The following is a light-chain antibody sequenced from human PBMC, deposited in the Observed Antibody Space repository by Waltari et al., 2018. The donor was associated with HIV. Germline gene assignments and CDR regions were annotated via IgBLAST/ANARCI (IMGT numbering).Light chain of an antibody. CDR1: SNDVGYRDS. CDR3: YSYSDTTTSYI. J-gene: IGLJ1*01. CDR2: EVT. Sequence: QSALTQPASLSGSPGQSITISCRGTSNDVGYRDSVSWYQQYPGKVPTLLLYEVTKRPSGASSRFSGSKSGNTASLTISGLRAEDEADYYCYSYSDTTTSYIFGSGTKVTV. V-gene: IGLV2-23*02.